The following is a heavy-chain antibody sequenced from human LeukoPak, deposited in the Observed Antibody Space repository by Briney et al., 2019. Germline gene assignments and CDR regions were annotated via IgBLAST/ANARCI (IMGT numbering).Heavy chain of an antibody. CDR3: ARDSLRTALYYMDV. J-gene: IGHJ6*03. CDR2: ISYDGSNK. Sequence: GGSLRLSCAASGFTFTNYWMSWVRQAPGKGLEWVALISYDGSNKYYGESVKGRFTISRDQSKNTLYLQMNSLRTEDTAVYYCARDSLRTALYYMDVWGKGTTVTVSS. V-gene: IGHV3-30*03. CDR1: GFTFTNYW.